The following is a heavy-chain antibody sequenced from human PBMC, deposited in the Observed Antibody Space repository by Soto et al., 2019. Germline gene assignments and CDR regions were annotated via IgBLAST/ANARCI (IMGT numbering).Heavy chain of an antibody. CDR2: IGTAGDT. V-gene: IGHV3-13*01. CDR1: GFTFSSYD. D-gene: IGHD4-17*01. Sequence: PGGSLRLSCAASGFTFSSYDMHWVRQATGKGLEWVSAIGTAGDTYYPGSVKGRLTISRENAKNSLYLQMNSLRAGDTAVYYCARDLRYGEGMDVWGQGTTVTVSS. J-gene: IGHJ6*02. CDR3: ARDLRYGEGMDV.